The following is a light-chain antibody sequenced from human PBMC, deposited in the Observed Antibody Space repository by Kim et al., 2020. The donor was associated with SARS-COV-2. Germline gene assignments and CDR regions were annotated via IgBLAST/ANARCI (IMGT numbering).Light chain of an antibody. J-gene: IGLJ3*02. CDR2: DVT. CDR3: TSYTTSTTWV. Sequence: QSALTQPASVSGSPGQSIAISCTGTSSDIGAYNYVAWYQQHPGKVPKLMIYDVTKRPSGVSDRFSGSKSANTASLTISGLQAEDEADYYCTSYTTSTTWVFGGGTHLTVL. CDR1: SSDIGAYNY. V-gene: IGLV2-14*01.